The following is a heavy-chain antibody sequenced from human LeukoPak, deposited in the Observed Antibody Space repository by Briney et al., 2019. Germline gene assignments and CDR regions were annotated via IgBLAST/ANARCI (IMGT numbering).Heavy chain of an antibody. CDR2: IKQDGSEK. CDR1: GFTFSSRY. D-gene: IGHD1-26*01. V-gene: IGHV3-7*01. J-gene: IGHJ4*02. CDR3: ARDWDL. Sequence: GGSLRLSCVASGFTFSSRYMSWVRQAPGKGPEWVANIKQDGSEKKYVDSVKGRFTISRDNAKNSLFLQMNSLRVEDTALYYCARDWDLWGQGTLVTVSS.